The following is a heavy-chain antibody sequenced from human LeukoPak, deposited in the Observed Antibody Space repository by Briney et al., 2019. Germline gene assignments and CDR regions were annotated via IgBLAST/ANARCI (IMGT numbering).Heavy chain of an antibody. CDR1: GFTFSSYS. Sequence: GGSLRLSCAASGFTFSSYSMNWVRQAPGKGPEWVSSISSSSSYIYYADSVKGRFTISRDNAKNSLYLQMNSLRAEDTAVYYCAREGSVVVVAAADFDYWGQGTLVTVSS. CDR3: AREGSVVVVAAADFDY. CDR2: ISSSSSYI. J-gene: IGHJ4*02. V-gene: IGHV3-21*01. D-gene: IGHD2-15*01.